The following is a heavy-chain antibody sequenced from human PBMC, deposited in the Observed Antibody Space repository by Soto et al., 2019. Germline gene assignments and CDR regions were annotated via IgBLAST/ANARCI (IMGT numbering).Heavy chain of an antibody. Sequence: EVQLLESGGGLVQPGGSLRLSCAASGFTFSSYAMSWVRQAPGKGLEWVSAISGSGGSTYYADSVNGRFTISTDNSKNTLYLQMNSLRAEDTAVYYCANPSTVGYPRPDYWGQGTLVTVSS. CDR1: GFTFSSYA. D-gene: IGHD4-4*01. CDR3: ANPSTVGYPRPDY. CDR2: ISGSGGST. J-gene: IGHJ4*02. V-gene: IGHV3-23*01.